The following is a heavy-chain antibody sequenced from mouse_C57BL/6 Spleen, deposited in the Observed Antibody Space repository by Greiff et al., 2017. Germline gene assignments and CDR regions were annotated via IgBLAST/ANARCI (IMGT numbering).Heavy chain of an antibody. J-gene: IGHJ3*01. CDR1: GFNIKDDY. D-gene: IGHD2-4*01. CDR2: IDPENGDT. V-gene: IGHV14-4*01. Sequence: EVKLMESGAELVRPGASVKLSCTASGFNIKDDYMHWVKQRPEQGLEWIGWIDPENGDTEYASKFQGKATITADTSSNTAYLQLSSLTSEDTAVYYCTSYDYDWGQGTLVTVSA. CDR3: TSYDYD.